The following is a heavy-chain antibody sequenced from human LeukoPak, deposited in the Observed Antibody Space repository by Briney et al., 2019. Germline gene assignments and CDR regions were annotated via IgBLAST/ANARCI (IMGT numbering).Heavy chain of an antibody. CDR1: GYTFTGYY. CDR3: ARSLSLSYNWNDGSVMGIDY. J-gene: IGHJ4*02. Sequence: GASVKVSCKASGYTFTGYYMHWVRQAPGHGLEWMGWINPNSGGTNYAQKFQGRVTMTRDTSISTAYMELSRLRSDDTAVYYCARSLSLSYNWNDGSVMGIDYWGQGTLVTVSS. V-gene: IGHV1-2*02. CDR2: INPNSGGT. D-gene: IGHD1-1*01.